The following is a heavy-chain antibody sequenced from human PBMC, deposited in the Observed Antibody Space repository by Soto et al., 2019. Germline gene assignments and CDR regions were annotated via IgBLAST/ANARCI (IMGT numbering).Heavy chain of an antibody. CDR1: GGTYRSYV. V-gene: IGHV1-69*13. Sequence: ASVKVSCKGSGGTYRSYVISWVRPAPGQGLEWMGGIIPIFGTANYAQKFQGRVTITADESTSTAYMELSSLRSEDTAVYYCARWGSGWYYFDYWGQGTLVTVSS. CDR2: IIPIFGTA. J-gene: IGHJ4*02. CDR3: ARWGSGWYYFDY. D-gene: IGHD6-19*01.